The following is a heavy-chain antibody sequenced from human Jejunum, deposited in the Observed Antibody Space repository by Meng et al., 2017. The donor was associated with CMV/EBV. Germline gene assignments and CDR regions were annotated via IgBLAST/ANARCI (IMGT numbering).Heavy chain of an antibody. Sequence: SGSTFTGYYMRWVRQAPGQGPEWMGWLNPNSGDTTYAQQFQGRVSMTRDTSISTAYMELSSLRSDDTAVYYCATSSSGFDFWTDNWGQGTLVTVSS. V-gene: IGHV1-2*02. CDR2: LNPNSGDT. CDR3: ATSSSGFDFWTDN. J-gene: IGHJ4*02. CDR1: GSTFTGYY. D-gene: IGHD5-12*01.